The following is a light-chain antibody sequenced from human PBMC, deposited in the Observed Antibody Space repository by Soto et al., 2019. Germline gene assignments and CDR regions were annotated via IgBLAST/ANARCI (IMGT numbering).Light chain of an antibody. Sequence: DIQMTQSPSSLSASVGDRVTITCRASQSISSYLNWYQQKPGKAPKLLIYAASSLQSGVPSRLSGSGSGTDFTLTISSLQPEDFATYYCQQSYSTPLPFGGGTKVEIK. CDR3: QQSYSTPLP. V-gene: IGKV1-39*01. J-gene: IGKJ4*01. CDR2: AAS. CDR1: QSISSY.